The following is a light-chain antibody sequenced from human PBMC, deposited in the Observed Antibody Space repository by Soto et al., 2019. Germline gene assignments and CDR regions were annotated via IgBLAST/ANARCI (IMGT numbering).Light chain of an antibody. V-gene: IGKV1-5*01. CDR1: RSISDW. J-gene: IGKJ1*01. CDR2: DAS. CDR3: QQYNSYSWT. Sequence: DIHMTQSPSALSASVGDRVTISCRASRSISDWLAWYQQKPGKAPKLLIFDASTLHSGVPSRFSGSGSGTEFTLTISSLQPDDFATYYCQQYNSYSWTFGQGTKVDI.